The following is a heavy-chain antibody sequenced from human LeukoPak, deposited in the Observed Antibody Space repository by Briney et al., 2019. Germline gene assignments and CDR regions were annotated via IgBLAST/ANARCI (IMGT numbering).Heavy chain of an antibody. V-gene: IGHV3-23*01. CDR1: GFTFSSYA. D-gene: IGHD7-27*01. Sequence: GGSLRLFCAACGFTFSSYAMRWVRESPGKGLEWVSAISGSVGSTYYAASAQGRFAFSRDNSKNTLYLQMNSLRAEDTAVYYCAAGEPRGVNWFDPWGQGTLVTVSS. CDR3: AAGEPRGVNWFDP. J-gene: IGHJ5*02. CDR2: ISGSVGST.